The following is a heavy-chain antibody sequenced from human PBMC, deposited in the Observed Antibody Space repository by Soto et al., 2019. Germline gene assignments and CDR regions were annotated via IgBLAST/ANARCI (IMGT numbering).Heavy chain of an antibody. CDR2: IYYSGST. Sequence: SETLSLTCTVSGGSISSYYWSWIRQPPGKGLEWIGYIYYSGSTNYNPSLKSRVTISVDTSKNQFSLKLSSVTAADTAVYYCARTPTYIAVAADYFDYWGQGTLVTVSS. CDR1: GGSISSYY. V-gene: IGHV4-59*08. D-gene: IGHD6-19*01. J-gene: IGHJ4*02. CDR3: ARTPTYIAVAADYFDY.